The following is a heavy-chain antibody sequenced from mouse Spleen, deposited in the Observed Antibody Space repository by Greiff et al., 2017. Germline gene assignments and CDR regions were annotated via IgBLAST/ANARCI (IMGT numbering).Heavy chain of an antibody. Sequence: EVKVVESGGGLVQPGASLRLSCAASGFTFTDYYMSWVRQPPGKAPEWLALIRNKANGYTTEYTASVKGRFTISRDNSQNILYLQMNTLRAEDSATYYCVKADGLQGGYYAMDYWGQGTSVTVSS. J-gene: IGHJ4*01. V-gene: IGHV7-4*01. CDR2: IRNKANGYTT. CDR1: GFTFTDYY. D-gene: IGHD2-2*01. CDR3: VKADGLQGGYYAMDY.